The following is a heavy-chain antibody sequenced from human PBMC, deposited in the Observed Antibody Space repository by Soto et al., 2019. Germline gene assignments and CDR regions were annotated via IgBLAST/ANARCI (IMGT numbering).Heavy chain of an antibody. V-gene: IGHV4-59*12. J-gene: IGHJ5*02. CDR3: ARVPGP. CDR2: IYHSGST. CDR1: XGSXXNYY. Sequence: SEXLXXTXXXSXGSXXNYYWNWLRQPPGMGLESIGYIYHSGSTYFNLSLKSRVTISVYRSKNQFSLKLISVTAADTAVYYCARVPGPWGQGTLVTVSS.